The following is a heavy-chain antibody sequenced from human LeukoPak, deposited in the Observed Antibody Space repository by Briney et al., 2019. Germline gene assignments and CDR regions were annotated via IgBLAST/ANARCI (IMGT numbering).Heavy chain of an antibody. CDR2: FYPEYRET. V-gene: IGHV1-24*01. J-gene: IGHJ4*02. Sequence: ASVTVSCKVSVYTLTELSMHWVRQAPGKGRDWIGCFYPEYRETIYAQKFQGTVTMTEDTSTDTTYMELNSLRSEDTAVYYCATMRPAGYFDYWGQGTLVTVSS. CDR1: VYTLTELS. CDR3: ATMRPAGYFDY. D-gene: IGHD6-19*01.